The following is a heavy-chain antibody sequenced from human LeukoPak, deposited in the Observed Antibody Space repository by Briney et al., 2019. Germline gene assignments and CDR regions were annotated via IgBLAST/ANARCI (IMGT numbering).Heavy chain of an antibody. V-gene: IGHV3-74*01. D-gene: IGHD1-1*01. CDR1: GFTFSSYW. Sequence: GGSLRLSCVASGFTFSSYWMHWVRQDPRKGLVWVSRINGDGRNINYADSVRGRFTISRDNAKNTLYLQMNSLGAEDTAVYYCAKDIWARWNDVPYWGQGTLVTVSS. J-gene: IGHJ4*02. CDR2: INGDGRNI. CDR3: AKDIWARWNDVPY.